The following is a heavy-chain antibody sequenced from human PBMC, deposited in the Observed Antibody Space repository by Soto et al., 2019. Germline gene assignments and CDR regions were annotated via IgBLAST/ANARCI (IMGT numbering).Heavy chain of an antibody. CDR1: GGSISSYY. J-gene: IGHJ4*02. Sequence: SETLSLTCTVSGGSISSYYRSWIRQPPGKGLEWIGYIYYSGSTNYNPSLKSRVTISVDTSKNQFSLKLSSVTVADTAVYYCARDSGTSSGWTKNFDYWGQGTLVTVSS. V-gene: IGHV4-59*01. CDR3: ARDSGTSSGWTKNFDY. D-gene: IGHD6-19*01. CDR2: IYYSGST.